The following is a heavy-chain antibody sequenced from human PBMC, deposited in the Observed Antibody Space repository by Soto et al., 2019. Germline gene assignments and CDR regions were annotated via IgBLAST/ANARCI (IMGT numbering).Heavy chain of an antibody. D-gene: IGHD2-2*01. Sequence: PGESLKISCKASGYSFTSYWISWLRQMPGKGLEWMGRIDPSDSYIDYSPSFQGHVTFSADKSINTAYLQWSSLEASDTAIYYCAKYCSRTSCPYYYAMDVWGQGTPVTVSS. CDR1: GYSFTSYW. J-gene: IGHJ6*02. V-gene: IGHV5-10-1*01. CDR2: IDPSDSYI. CDR3: AKYCSRTSCPYYYAMDV.